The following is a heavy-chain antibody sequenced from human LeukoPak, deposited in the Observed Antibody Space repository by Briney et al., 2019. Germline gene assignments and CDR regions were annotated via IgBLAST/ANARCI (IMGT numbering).Heavy chain of an antibody. V-gene: IGHV3-21*06. CDR3: AREGTFFNYFDY. Sequence: GGSLGLSCAASGFTFSSYTMNWVRQAPGKGLEWVSSISTSSTFIYYADSLKGRFTISRDNAKNSLFLQISSLRDEDTAVYFCAREGTFFNYFDYWGQGALVIVSS. CDR2: ISTSSTFI. CDR1: GFTFSSYT. D-gene: IGHD1-7*01. J-gene: IGHJ4*02.